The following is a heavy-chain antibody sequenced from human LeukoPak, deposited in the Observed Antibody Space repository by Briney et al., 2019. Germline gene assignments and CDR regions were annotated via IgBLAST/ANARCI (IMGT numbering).Heavy chain of an antibody. CDR2: ISYDGTNK. CDR1: GFSFSSYA. V-gene: IGHV3-30-3*01. Sequence: PGGSLRLSCAASGFSFSSYAIHWVRQAPGKGLEWVAAISYDGTNKYYVDSVKGRFTISRDNSKNTLYLQMNSLRAEDTAVYYCARDLDVEMATIGCDYWGQGTLVTVSS. CDR3: ARDLDVEMATIGCDY. J-gene: IGHJ4*02. D-gene: IGHD5-24*01.